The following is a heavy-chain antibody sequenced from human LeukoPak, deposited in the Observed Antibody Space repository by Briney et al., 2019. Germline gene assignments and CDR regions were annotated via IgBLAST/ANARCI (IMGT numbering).Heavy chain of an antibody. J-gene: IGHJ4*02. V-gene: IGHV3-23*01. D-gene: IGHD5-12*01. Sequence: PGRSLRLSCAASGFTFSASTMSWVRQAPGKGLEWVSVISGSGGRTYYADSVKGRFTISRDNSKNTLYVQMNSLRAEDTAVYYCAKDLLAATIDYYFDYWGQGTLVTVSS. CDR3: AKDLLAATIDYYFDY. CDR1: GFTFSAST. CDR2: ISGSGGRT.